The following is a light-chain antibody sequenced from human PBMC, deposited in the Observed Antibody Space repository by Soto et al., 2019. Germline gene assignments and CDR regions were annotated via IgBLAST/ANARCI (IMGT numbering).Light chain of an antibody. J-gene: IGKJ2*02. CDR1: QSLLHSNGYNY. CDR2: LGS. CDR3: MQDLQTPCT. Sequence: DIVMTQSPLSLPVTPGEPASISCRSSQSLLHSNGYNYLVRYLPKPGQSPQLLIHLGSNRASEVPARFSGSGSGRDFTLNISRVEAEDVGVDYCMQDLQTPCTFGQGTKLEIK. V-gene: IGKV2-28*01.